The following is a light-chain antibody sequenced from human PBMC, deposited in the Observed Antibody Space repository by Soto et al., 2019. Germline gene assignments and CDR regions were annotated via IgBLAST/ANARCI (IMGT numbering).Light chain of an antibody. CDR2: YDD. V-gene: IGLV1-36*01. J-gene: IGLJ3*02. CDR3: AAWDDSLNRLV. Sequence: QSVLTQPPSVSEAPRQRVTISCSGSSSNIGNNAVNWYQQFPGKAPKFLIYYDDLLPSGVSDRFSGSKSGTSASLAISGLQSEDEADYYCAAWDDSLNRLVFGGGTKLTVL. CDR1: SSNIGNNA.